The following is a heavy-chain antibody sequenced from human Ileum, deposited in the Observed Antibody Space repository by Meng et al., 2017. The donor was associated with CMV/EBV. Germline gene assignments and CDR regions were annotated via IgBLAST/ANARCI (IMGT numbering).Heavy chain of an antibody. V-gene: IGHV1-18*01. J-gene: IGHJ4*02. Sequence: CKGSGYAFTSYGLHWVRQAPGQGLEWLGWISAYNGNTNYAQKFQGRVSMTTDTSTTTAYMELRSLRSDDTAVYYCARSIAAARGIDYWGQGTLVTVSS. CDR3: ARSIAAARGIDY. CDR2: ISAYNGNT. D-gene: IGHD6-6*01. CDR1: GYAFTSYG.